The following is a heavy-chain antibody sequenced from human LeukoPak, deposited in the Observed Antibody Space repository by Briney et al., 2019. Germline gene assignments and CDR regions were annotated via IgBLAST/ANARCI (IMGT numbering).Heavy chain of an antibody. CDR2: ISSSGSTI. V-gene: IGHV3-11*04. D-gene: IGHD5-12*01. CDR3: ARVVATIGYDY. Sequence: GGSLRLSCAASGFTFSDYYMSWIRQAPGQGLERFSYISSSGSTIYYADSVKGRFTISRDNAKNSLYLQMNSLRAEDTAVYYCARVVATIGYDYWGQGTLVTVSS. J-gene: IGHJ4*02. CDR1: GFTFSDYY.